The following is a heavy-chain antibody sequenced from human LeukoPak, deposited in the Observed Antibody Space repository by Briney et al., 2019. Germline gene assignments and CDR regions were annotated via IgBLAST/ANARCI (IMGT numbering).Heavy chain of an antibody. V-gene: IGHV3-21*01. CDR2: IDPSSTYI. J-gene: IGHJ4*02. D-gene: IGHD3-10*01. CDR1: RFTFSSYT. CDR3: ARARGAGIFGELFPFDY. Sequence: GGSLRLSCSASRFTFSSYTMNWVRQAPGKGLEWVSSIDPSSTYIYYADSVKGRFTISRDNAQNSLYLQMNSLRAEDTAVYYCARARGAGIFGELFPFDYWGQGTLVTVSS.